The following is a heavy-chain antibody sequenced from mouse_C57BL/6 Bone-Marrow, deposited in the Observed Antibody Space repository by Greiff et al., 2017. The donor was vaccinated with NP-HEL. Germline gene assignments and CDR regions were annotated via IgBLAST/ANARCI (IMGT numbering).Heavy chain of an antibody. D-gene: IGHD1-1*01. CDR1: GYTFTDYY. Sequence: EVQRVESGPVLVKPGASVKMSCKASGYTFTDYYMNWVKQSHGKSLEWIGVINPYNGGTSYNQKFKGKATLTVDKSSSTAYMELNSLTSEDSAVYYCARGDYYGSTYWYFDVWGTGTTVTVSS. V-gene: IGHV1-19*01. CDR3: ARGDYYGSTYWYFDV. CDR2: INPYNGGT. J-gene: IGHJ1*03.